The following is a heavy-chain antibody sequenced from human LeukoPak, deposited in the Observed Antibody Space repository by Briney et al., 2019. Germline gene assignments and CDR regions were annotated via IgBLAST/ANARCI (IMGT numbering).Heavy chain of an antibody. V-gene: IGHV1-8*01. CDR2: MNANRGNT. D-gene: IGHD3/OR15-3a*01. CDR1: GYTFTTYD. CDR3: ARAPDFWTAYYTAIDY. Sequence: ASVKVSCTPSGYTFTTYDINWVRQAPGQGLEWMGWMNANRGNTAYAQKFQDRVTFTRSTSINTAYMEVSSLTSEDTAVYYCARAPDFWTAYYTAIDYWGQGTLVTVSS. J-gene: IGHJ4*02.